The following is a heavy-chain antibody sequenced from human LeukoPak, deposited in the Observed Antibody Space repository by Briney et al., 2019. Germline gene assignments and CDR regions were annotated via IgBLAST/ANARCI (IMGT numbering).Heavy chain of an antibody. Sequence: ASVKVSCKASGYTFTTYYIHWVRQAPGQGLEWMGIINPSGGSTNYAQKFQGRLTMTRDTSTSTVYVELSSLRSEDTAVYYCARGRKSGGYFYYMDVWGKGTTVTVSS. J-gene: IGHJ6*03. CDR3: ARGRKSGGYFYYMDV. CDR2: INPSGGST. CDR1: GYTFTTYY. V-gene: IGHV1-46*01. D-gene: IGHD1-14*01.